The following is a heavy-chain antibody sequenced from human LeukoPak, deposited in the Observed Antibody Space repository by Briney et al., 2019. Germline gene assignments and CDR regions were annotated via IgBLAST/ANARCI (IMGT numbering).Heavy chain of an antibody. CDR3: AKSATPRSVIYYYYYMDV. D-gene: IGHD4-11*01. CDR1: GFTFSSYA. CDR2: ISGSGGST. J-gene: IGHJ6*03. Sequence: GGSLRLSCAASGFTFSSYAMSWVRQAPGKGLEWVSAISGSGGSTYYADSVKGRFTISRDNSKNTLYLQMNSLRAEDTAVYYCAKSATPRSVIYYYYYMDVWGKGTTVTVSS. V-gene: IGHV3-23*01.